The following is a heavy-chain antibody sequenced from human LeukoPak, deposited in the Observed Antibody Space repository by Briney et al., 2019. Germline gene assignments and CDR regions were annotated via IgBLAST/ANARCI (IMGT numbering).Heavy chain of an antibody. D-gene: IGHD3-16*01. J-gene: IGHJ4*02. V-gene: IGHV3-53*01. CDR3: ARARGSYYDY. CDR2: IYSGGST. Sequence: GGSLRLSCAASGFTVSSNYMSWVREAPGEGLEWVSVIYSGGSTYYADSVKGRFTISRDNSKNPLYLQMNSLRAEDTAVYYCARARGSYYDYWGQGTLVTVSS. CDR1: GFTVSSNY.